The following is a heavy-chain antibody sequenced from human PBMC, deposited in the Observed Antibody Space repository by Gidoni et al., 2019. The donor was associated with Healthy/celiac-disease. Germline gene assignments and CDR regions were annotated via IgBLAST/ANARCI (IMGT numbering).Heavy chain of an antibody. CDR1: GFSLSTSGVG. J-gene: IGHJ4*02. Sequence: QITLKESGPTLVKPTQTLTLTCTFSGFSLSTSGVGVGWLRQPPGKDLEWLALIYWDDDKRYSPSLKSRLTITKDTSKNQVVLTMTNMDPVDTATYYCAHRLYYYGSGSYRLAFDYWGQGTLVTVSS. CDR2: IYWDDDK. D-gene: IGHD3-10*01. V-gene: IGHV2-5*02. CDR3: AHRLYYYGSGSYRLAFDY.